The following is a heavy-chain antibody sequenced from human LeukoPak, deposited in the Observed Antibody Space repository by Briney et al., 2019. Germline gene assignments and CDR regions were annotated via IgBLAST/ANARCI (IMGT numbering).Heavy chain of an antibody. CDR3: ARGATYHYGNGAFDI. V-gene: IGHV3-48*01. J-gene: IGHJ3*02. Sequence: GGSLRLSCAASEFSVGSNYMNWVRQAPGKGLEWVSYISSSSSTIYYADSVKGRFTISRDNAKNSLYLQMNSLRAEDTAVYYCARGATYHYGNGAFDIWGQGTMVTVSS. CDR2: ISSSSSTI. D-gene: IGHD3-10*01. CDR1: EFSVGSNY.